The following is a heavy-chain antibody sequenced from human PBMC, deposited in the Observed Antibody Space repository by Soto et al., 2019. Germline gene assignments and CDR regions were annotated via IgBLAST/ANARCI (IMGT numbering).Heavy chain of an antibody. CDR1: GFTFSSYG. CDR3: VRDRDIVVVPAALPGY. D-gene: IGHD2-2*02. J-gene: IGHJ4*02. CDR2: IWYDGSNK. V-gene: IGHV3-33*01. Sequence: QVQLVESGGGVVQPERSLRLSCAASGFTFSSYGMHWVRQAPGKGLEWVAVIWYDGSNKYYADSVKGRFTISRDNSKNTLYLQMNSRRAEDTAVYYCVRDRDIVVVPAALPGYWGQGTLVTVSS.